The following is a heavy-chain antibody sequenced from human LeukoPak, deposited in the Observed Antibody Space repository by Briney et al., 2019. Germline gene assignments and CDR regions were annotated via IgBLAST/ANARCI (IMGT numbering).Heavy chain of an antibody. J-gene: IGHJ4*02. D-gene: IGHD3-10*01. V-gene: IGHV3-21*01. CDR2: ISSSSSYI. CDR3: AKVGTGNQYGSGDFDY. Sequence: PGGTLRLSCAASGFTFSSYNMNWIRQAPGKGLELVSAISSSSSYIYNADSVKGRFIISRDDAKNLLHLEMNSLRVEDTAVYYCAKVGTGNQYGSGDFDYWGQGTLVTVSS. CDR1: GFTFSSYN.